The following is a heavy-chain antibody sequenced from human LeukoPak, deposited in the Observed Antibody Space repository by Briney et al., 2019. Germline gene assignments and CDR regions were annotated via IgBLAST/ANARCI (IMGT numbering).Heavy chain of an antibody. Sequence: SVKVSCKASGGTFSSYAISWVRQAPGQGLEWMGGIIPIFGTANYAQKFQGRVTITADESTSTAYMELSSLRSEDTAVYYCARAEGDIVLMVYSLWADWGQGTLVTVSS. D-gene: IGHD2-8*01. V-gene: IGHV1-69*13. CDR1: GGTFSSYA. CDR3: ARAEGDIVLMVYSLWAD. CDR2: IIPIFGTA. J-gene: IGHJ4*02.